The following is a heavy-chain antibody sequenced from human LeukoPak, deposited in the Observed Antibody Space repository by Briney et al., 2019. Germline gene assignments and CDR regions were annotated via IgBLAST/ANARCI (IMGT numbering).Heavy chain of an antibody. Sequence: LETLSLTGTVSGGSLSSGSYYWSWSRQPPGKGLEWMGYIYYSGSTNYNPSLKSRVTISVDTSKNRFSLKLSSVTAADTAVYYCARYRGDGPGTFDIWGQGTTVTVSS. CDR2: IYYSGST. D-gene: IGHD3-10*01. CDR3: ARYRGDGPGTFDI. CDR1: GGSLSSGSYY. V-gene: IGHV4-61*03. J-gene: IGHJ3*02.